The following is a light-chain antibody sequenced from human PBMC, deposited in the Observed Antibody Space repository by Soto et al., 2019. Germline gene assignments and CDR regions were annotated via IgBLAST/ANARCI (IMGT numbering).Light chain of an antibody. J-gene: IGKJ4*01. V-gene: IGKV1-9*01. CDR2: AAS. Sequence: GARVTIPCLASQGIGSYLAWYQQKPGEAPKLLIFAASTLQSGVPSRFSGSGSGTDFTLTISSLQAEDFATYYCQQLSTYPSTFGGGTKVDIK. CDR1: QGIGSY. CDR3: QQLSTYPST.